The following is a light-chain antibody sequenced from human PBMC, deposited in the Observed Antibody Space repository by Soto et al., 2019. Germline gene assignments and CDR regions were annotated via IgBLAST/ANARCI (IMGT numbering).Light chain of an antibody. CDR2: GKS. CDR1: QSVSFSS. CDR3: QQYASSPLT. J-gene: IGKJ4*01. V-gene: IGKV3-20*01. Sequence: EIVLTQSPGTLSLSPGERATLSCRASQSVSFSSLAWYQHNPGRAPRLLIYGKSSRATGIPDRFSGSGSGTDFTLIISKVEPEDFGVYFCQQYASSPLTFGGGTKVEIK.